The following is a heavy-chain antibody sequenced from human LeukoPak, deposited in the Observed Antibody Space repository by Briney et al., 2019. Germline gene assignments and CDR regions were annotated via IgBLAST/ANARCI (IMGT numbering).Heavy chain of an antibody. CDR2: IYTSGST. CDR3: ARLPAAAIQRGAFDI. CDR1: GGSISSYY. V-gene: IGHV4-4*09. Sequence: SETLSLTCTVSGGSISSYYWSWIRQPPGKGLEWIGYIYTSGSTNYNPSLKGRVTISVDTSKNQFSLKLSSVTAADTAVYYCARLPAAAIQRGAFDIWGQGTMVTVSS. J-gene: IGHJ3*02. D-gene: IGHD2-2*01.